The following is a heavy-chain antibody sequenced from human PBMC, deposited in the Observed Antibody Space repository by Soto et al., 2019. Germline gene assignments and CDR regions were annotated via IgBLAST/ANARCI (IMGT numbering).Heavy chain of an antibody. V-gene: IGHV4-59*01. J-gene: IGHJ4*02. CDR2: IYYSGST. Sequence: SETLSLTCTVSGGSISSYYWSWIRQPPGKGLEWIGYIYYSGSTNYNPSLKSRVTISVDTSKNQFSLKLSSVTAADTAVYYCARSWYSTGIDYWGQGTLVTVSS. D-gene: IGHD6-25*01. CDR1: GGSISSYY. CDR3: ARSWYSTGIDY.